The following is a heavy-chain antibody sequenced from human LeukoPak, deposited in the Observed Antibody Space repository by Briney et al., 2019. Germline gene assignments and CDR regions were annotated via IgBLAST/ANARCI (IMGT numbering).Heavy chain of an antibody. J-gene: IGHJ4*02. Sequence: GGSLRLSCAASGFTFTSYSMNWVRQAPGKGLEWVSTISGGGGSTYYADSVKGRFTISRDNSKNTLYPQVNSLRAEDTAVYFCAKDLGSGWYITNFDYWGQGTLVSVSS. D-gene: IGHD6-19*01. CDR2: ISGGGGST. V-gene: IGHV3-23*01. CDR3: AKDLGSGWYITNFDY. CDR1: GFTFTSYS.